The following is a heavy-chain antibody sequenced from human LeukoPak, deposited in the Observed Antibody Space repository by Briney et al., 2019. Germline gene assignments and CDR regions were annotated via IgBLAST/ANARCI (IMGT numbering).Heavy chain of an antibody. V-gene: IGHV3-20*04. CDR1: GFTFDDYG. Sequence: GGSLRLSCAASGFTFDDYGMSWVRQAPGKGLEWVSGTNWNGGRTGYADSVKGRFTISRDNAKNSLYLQMSSLRAEDTALYYCARDSSRGTHWYYYYMDVWGKGTTVTVSS. D-gene: IGHD6-13*01. CDR2: TNWNGGRT. J-gene: IGHJ6*03. CDR3: ARDSSRGTHWYYYYMDV.